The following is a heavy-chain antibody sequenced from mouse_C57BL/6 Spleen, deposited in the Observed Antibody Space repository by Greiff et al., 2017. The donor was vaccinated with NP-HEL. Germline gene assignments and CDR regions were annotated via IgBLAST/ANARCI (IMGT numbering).Heavy chain of an antibody. Sequence: EVQLQQSGPELVKPGASVKISCKASGYTFTDYYMNWVKQSHGKSLEWIGDINPNNGGTSYNQKFKGKATLTVDKSSSTAYMELRSLTSEDSAVYYCARIHDYWGQGTTLTVSS. V-gene: IGHV1-26*01. CDR3: ARIHDY. J-gene: IGHJ2*01. CDR2: INPNNGGT. CDR1: GYTFTDYY.